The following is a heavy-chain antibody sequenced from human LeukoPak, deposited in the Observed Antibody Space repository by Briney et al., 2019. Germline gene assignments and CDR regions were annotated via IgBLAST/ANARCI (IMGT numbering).Heavy chain of an antibody. CDR3: ARGRDGDYYFDY. CDR1: GFSFDDYA. Sequence: GGSLRLSCAASGFSFDDYAMHWVRQGPGEGLEWVSGIGWNSGTIAYADSVKGRFTISRDNAKNSLYLQMNSLRAEDTALYYCARGRDGDYYFDYWGQGTLVTVSS. CDR2: IGWNSGTI. J-gene: IGHJ4*02. D-gene: IGHD4-17*01. V-gene: IGHV3-9*01.